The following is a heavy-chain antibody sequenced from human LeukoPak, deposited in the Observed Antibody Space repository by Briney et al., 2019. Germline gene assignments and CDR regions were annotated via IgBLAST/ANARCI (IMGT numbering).Heavy chain of an antibody. D-gene: IGHD3-10*01. CDR2: INHSGST. J-gene: IGHJ4*02. CDR3: ARRGLNYDSGSYYNPMYYFDY. Sequence: SETLSLTCAVYGGSFSGYYWSWIRQPPGKGLEWIGEINHSGSTNYNPSLKSRVTVSVDTSKNQFSLKLSSVTAADTAVYYCARRGLNYDSGSYYNPMYYFDYWGQGTLVTVSS. CDR1: GGSFSGYY. V-gene: IGHV4-34*01.